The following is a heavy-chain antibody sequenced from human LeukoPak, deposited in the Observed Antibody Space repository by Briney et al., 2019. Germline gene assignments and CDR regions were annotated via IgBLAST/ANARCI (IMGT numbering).Heavy chain of an antibody. CDR1: GFTVSSNY. V-gene: IGHV3-53*01. J-gene: IGHJ3*02. CDR2: IYSGGNT. CDR3: ARERTFSGSYYSTDAFDI. D-gene: IGHD1-26*01. Sequence: QAGGSLRLSCAASGFTVSSNYMSWVRQAPGKGLERVSVIYSGGNTYYADSVKGRFTISRDNSKNTLYLQMNSLRAEDTAVYYCARERTFSGSYYSTDAFDIWGQGTMVTVSS.